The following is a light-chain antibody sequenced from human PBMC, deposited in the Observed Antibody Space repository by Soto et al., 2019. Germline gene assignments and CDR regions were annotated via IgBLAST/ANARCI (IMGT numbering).Light chain of an antibody. CDR2: KAS. CDR3: QQLSGYPWT. V-gene: IGKV1-5*03. CDR1: QSISSW. J-gene: IGKJ1*01. Sequence: DIQMTQSPSTLSASVGDRVTITCRASQSISSWLAWYQQKPGKAPKLLIYKASSLESGVPSRFSGSGSGTEFTLTISSLQPDDFATYYCQQLSGYPWTFGQGTKVEIK.